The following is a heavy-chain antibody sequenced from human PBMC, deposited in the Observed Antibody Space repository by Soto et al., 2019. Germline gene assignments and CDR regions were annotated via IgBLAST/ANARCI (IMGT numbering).Heavy chain of an antibody. J-gene: IGHJ5*02. Sequence: SETPSLTCAVSGGSISSSNWWSWVRQPPGKGLEWIGEIYHSGSTNYNPSLKSRVTISVDKSKNQFSLKLSSVTAADTAVYYCARVGSGTSSVYGFDPWGQGTLVTVSS. D-gene: IGHD1-1*01. CDR2: IYHSGST. V-gene: IGHV4-4*02. CDR1: GGSISSSNW. CDR3: ARVGSGTSSVYGFDP.